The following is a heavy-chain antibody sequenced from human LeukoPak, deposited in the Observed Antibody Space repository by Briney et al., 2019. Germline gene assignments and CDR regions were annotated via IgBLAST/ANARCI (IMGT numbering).Heavy chain of an antibody. Sequence: SETLSLRCTASGASVSSGDYQWSWIRQPPGKGLEWIGFIYHSGSSHYNPSLKSRVTMSVDTSKNQFSLNLNSVTAVDTAVYFCARGTPYDYVWGNYDYWGQGTLVTVSP. CDR2: IYHSGSS. CDR3: ARGTPYDYVWGNYDY. V-gene: IGHV4-61*08. J-gene: IGHJ4*02. CDR1: GASVSSGDYQ. D-gene: IGHD3-16*01.